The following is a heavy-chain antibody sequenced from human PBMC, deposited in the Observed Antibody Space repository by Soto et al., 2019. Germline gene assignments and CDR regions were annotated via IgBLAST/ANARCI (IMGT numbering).Heavy chain of an antibody. CDR1: GYSFTSYW. V-gene: IGHV5-51*01. CDR3: ARHVLGYSYGLHYGMDV. D-gene: IGHD5-18*01. Sequence: PGESLKSSCKGSGYSFTSYWIGWVRQMPGKGLEWMGIIYPGDSDTRYSPSFQGQVNISADKSISTAYLQWSSLKASDTAMYYCARHVLGYSYGLHYGMDVWGQGTTVTVSS. J-gene: IGHJ6*02. CDR2: IYPGDSDT.